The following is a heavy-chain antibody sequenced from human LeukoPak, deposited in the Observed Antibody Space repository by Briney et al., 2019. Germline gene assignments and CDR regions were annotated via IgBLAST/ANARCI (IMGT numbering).Heavy chain of an antibody. Sequence: PGGPLRLSCAASGFTFSSYDMHWVRQATGKGLEWVSAIGTAGDTYYPGSVKGRFTISRENAKNSLYLQMNSLRAGDTAVYYCARKARSRGYYYYMDVWGKGTTVTVSS. V-gene: IGHV3-13*01. CDR1: GFTFSSYD. CDR3: ARKARSRGYYYYMDV. D-gene: IGHD1-14*01. J-gene: IGHJ6*03. CDR2: IGTAGDT.